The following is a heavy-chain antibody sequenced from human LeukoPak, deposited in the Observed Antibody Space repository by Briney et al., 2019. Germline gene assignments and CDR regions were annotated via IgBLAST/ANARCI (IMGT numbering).Heavy chain of an antibody. CDR3: ARGYGGSSYYFDY. CDR1: GGSFSGYY. J-gene: IGHJ4*02. D-gene: IGHD4-23*01. V-gene: IGHV4-34*01. CDR2: IYHSGST. Sequence: SETLSLTCAVYGGSFSGYYWSWIRQPPGKGLEWIGYIYHSGSTYYNPSLKSRVTISVDRSKNQFSLKLSSVTAADTAVYYCARGYGGSSYYFDYWGQGTLVTVSS.